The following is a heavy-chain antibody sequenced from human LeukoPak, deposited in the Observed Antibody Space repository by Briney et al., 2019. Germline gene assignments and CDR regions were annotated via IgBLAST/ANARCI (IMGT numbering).Heavy chain of an antibody. V-gene: IGHV3-7*01. J-gene: IGHJ1*01. D-gene: IGHD6-13*01. CDR2: INQDGSEK. CDR3: ARESTAGYNSSWYGFRN. CDR1: GFTFSGYW. Sequence: GGSLRLSCAASGFTFSGYWMSWVRQAPGKGLEWVANINQDGSEKYYVDSVKGRFTISRDIAKNSLFLQMGSLRVEDTAVYYCARESTAGYNSSWYGFRNWGQGTLVSVSS.